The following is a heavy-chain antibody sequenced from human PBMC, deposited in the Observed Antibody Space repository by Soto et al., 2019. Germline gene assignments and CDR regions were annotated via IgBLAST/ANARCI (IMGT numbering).Heavy chain of an antibody. CDR2: ISAYNGHT. Sequence: QVQLVQSGAEVKKPGASVKVSCKASGYTFTSYGISWVRQAPGQGLEWMGWISAYNGHTNYAQKLQGRVTMTADTATSTADMELRSLRSDDRAVDYCGRDGLELLWFGELPGAYWGQGTLVTVSS. CDR3: GRDGLELLWFGELPGAY. V-gene: IGHV1-18*01. J-gene: IGHJ4*02. CDR1: GYTFTSYG. D-gene: IGHD3-10*01.